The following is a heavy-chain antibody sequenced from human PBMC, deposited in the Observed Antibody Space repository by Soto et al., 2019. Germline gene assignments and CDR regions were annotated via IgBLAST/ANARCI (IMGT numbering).Heavy chain of an antibody. J-gene: IGHJ3*02. CDR2: IIPILGIA. CDR1: VGAFSSYT. D-gene: IGHD3-22*01. Sequence: ASSVKVSCKAAVGAFSSYTISWVRQAPGQGLEWMGRIIPILGIANYAQKFQGRVTITADKSTSTAYMELSSLRAEDMAVYYCAAWGQYPFYDNSVYQSPADAFDIWGQGTMVTVSS. V-gene: IGHV1-69*02. CDR3: AAWGQYPFYDNSVYQSPADAFDI.